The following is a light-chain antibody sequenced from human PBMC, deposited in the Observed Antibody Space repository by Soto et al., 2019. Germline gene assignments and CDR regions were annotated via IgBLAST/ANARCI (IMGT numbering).Light chain of an antibody. CDR2: SSS. V-gene: IGKV1-39*01. Sequence: DIQMTQSPSSLSASVGDRVSITCRASQSIVSYLNWYQQIPGKAPKLLIYSSSTLQSGLPSRFSGSGSGTDFTLTISSLQPADFATYYCQQSYSAPYTFGQGTNLEIK. J-gene: IGKJ2*01. CDR1: QSIVSY. CDR3: QQSYSAPYT.